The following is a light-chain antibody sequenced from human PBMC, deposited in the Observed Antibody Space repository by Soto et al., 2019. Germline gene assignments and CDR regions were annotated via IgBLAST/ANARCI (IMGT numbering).Light chain of an antibody. CDR1: SSDVGSYHY. Sequence: QSVLTQPASVSGSPGQSITISCTGTSSDVGSYHYVSWYQQHPGKAPKLMVYDVSNRPSGVSNRFSGSKSGNTASLTIYGLQAEDEADYYCGSYTTTSTYVFGPGTKLTVL. J-gene: IGLJ1*01. CDR2: DVS. CDR3: GSYTTTSTYV. V-gene: IGLV2-14*01.